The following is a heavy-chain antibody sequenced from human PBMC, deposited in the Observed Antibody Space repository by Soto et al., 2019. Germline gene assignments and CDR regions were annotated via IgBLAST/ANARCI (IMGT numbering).Heavy chain of an antibody. CDR3: ARDLIEYSNSHWCDP. V-gene: IGHV3-23*01. D-gene: IGHD6-6*01. J-gene: IGHJ5*02. CDR1: GFTFSSYA. CDR2: SSGSGGST. Sequence: GGSLRLSCAASGFTFSSYAMSWVRQAPGKGLEWVPPSSGSGGSTYYADSVKGRFTISRDKSKSTLYLQMNSLRAEDTAVYCWARDLIEYSNSHWCDPWGQQSRVAVGS.